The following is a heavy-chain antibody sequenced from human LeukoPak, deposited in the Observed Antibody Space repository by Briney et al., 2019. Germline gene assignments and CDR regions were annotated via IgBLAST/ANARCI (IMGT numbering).Heavy chain of an antibody. J-gene: IGHJ6*03. V-gene: IGHV3-23*01. Sequence: GGSLRLSCAASGFTFSSYGMSWVRQAPGKGLEWVSSVSGSGVTSYYADSVKGRFTISRDNSKNTLYLQMNSLRAEDTAVYYCAKSGRDALNYYYYMDVWAKGPRSPSP. CDR2: VSGSGVTS. CDR3: AKSGRDALNYYYYMDV. CDR1: GFTFSSYG. D-gene: IGHD3-10*01.